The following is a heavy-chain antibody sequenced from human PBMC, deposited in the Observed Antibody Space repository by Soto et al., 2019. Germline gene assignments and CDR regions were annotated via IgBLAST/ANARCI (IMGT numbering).Heavy chain of an antibody. J-gene: IGHJ5*02. CDR1: GGTFSSYA. V-gene: IGHV1-18*01. CDR2: ISVFYGNA. D-gene: IGHD5-12*01. CDR3: ARWASMGVATSGS. Sequence: ASVKVSCKASGGTFSSYAITWVRQAPGQGLEWMGGISVFYGNANYAQKVQGRVTITTDTSTSTAYMELRSLRSDDTAVYYCARWASMGVATSGSWGQGTLVTVSS.